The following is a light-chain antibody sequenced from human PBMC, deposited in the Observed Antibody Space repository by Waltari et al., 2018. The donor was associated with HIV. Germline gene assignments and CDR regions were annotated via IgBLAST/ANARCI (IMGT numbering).Light chain of an antibody. CDR3: TSYAGNNLV. CDR1: SSVPGASNH. V-gene: IGLV2-8*01. Sequence: QSALTPPPSASVPPAPSVTISCTGLSSVPGASNHVSWYQQHPGKAPKLMISEVNKRPSGVPDRFSGSKSGNTASLTVSGLQAEDEADYYCTSYAGNNLVFGGGTKMTVL. J-gene: IGLJ2*01. CDR2: EVN.